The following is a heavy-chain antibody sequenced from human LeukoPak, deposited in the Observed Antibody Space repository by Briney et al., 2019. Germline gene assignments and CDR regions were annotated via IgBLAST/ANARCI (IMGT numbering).Heavy chain of an antibody. CDR1: GLTFSNYA. J-gene: IGHJ6*03. CDR3: ATWSGPAVYYYYYLDV. V-gene: IGHV3-23*01. Sequence: GGSLRLSCAASGLTFSNYAMSWVRQAPGRGLEWVSAISGSGGNTYYADSVKGRFTISRDNSKNTLYLQMSSLRAADTAVYYCATWSGPAVYYYYYLDVWGKGTTVTVSS. D-gene: IGHD3-3*01. CDR2: ISGSGGNT.